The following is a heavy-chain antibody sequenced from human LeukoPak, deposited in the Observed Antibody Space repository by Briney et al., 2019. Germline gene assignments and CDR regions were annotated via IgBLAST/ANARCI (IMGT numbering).Heavy chain of an antibody. V-gene: IGHV3-49*04. J-gene: IGHJ4*02. CDR3: TREVGTRSPY. CDR1: DFTFGDSA. Sequence: GGSLRLSCTTSDFTFGDSAMSWVRQAPGKGLEWLGFIRSAQYGGTTEYVASVRGRFTISRDDSKSIAYLQMNSLKSEDTAVYYCTREVGTRSPYWGQGTLVTVSS. D-gene: IGHD2-8*01. CDR2: IRSAQYGGTT.